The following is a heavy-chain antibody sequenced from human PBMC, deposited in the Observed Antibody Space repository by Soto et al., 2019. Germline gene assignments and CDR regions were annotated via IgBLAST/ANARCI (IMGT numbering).Heavy chain of an antibody. CDR3: ARDDVLCDGGRCYGIPLDV. J-gene: IGHJ6*04. V-gene: IGHV3-13*01. Sequence: GGSLRLSCAASGFTFSSYDMHWVRQATGKGLEWVSAIGTAGDTYYPGSVKGRFTISRETSKNTLYLQMDSPRVEDTAVYYCARDDVLCDGGRCYGIPLDVWGKGTTVTVSS. CDR1: GFTFSSYD. CDR2: IGTAGDT. D-gene: IGHD2-15*01.